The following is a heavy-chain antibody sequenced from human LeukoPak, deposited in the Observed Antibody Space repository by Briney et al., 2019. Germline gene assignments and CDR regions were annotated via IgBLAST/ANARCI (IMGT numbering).Heavy chain of an antibody. V-gene: IGHV1-2*02. CDR3: ARVNSPGDYDSSGYYYFDY. D-gene: IGHD3-22*01. Sequence: GASVKVSCKASGYTFTGYYIYWVRQAPGQGLEWMGWIHPNSGDTNYAQKFQGRVTMTRDTSISTAYMELSRLRSDDTAVYYCARVNSPGDYDSSGYYYFDYWGQGTLVSVSS. CDR2: IHPNSGDT. CDR1: GYTFTGYY. J-gene: IGHJ4*02.